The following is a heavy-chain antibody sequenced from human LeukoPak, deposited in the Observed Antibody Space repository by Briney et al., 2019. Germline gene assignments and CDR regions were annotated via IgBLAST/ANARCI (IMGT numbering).Heavy chain of an antibody. V-gene: IGHV3-23*01. Sequence: GGSLRLSCSASDFSFITYAMSWVRQAPGKGLEWVSTIRGGGNATYYADAVKCQFTISRDNSKTTLYLHMNSLRVEDTAVYYYARASSMLRGPLVIYYFDFWGQGTLVTVSS. D-gene: IGHD3-10*01. J-gene: IGHJ4*02. CDR3: ARASSMLRGPLVIYYFDF. CDR2: IRGGGNAT. CDR1: DFSFITYA.